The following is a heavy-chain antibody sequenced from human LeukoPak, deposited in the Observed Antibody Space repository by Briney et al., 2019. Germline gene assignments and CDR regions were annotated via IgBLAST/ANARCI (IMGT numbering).Heavy chain of an antibody. CDR3: ARGGHIVVVTATLGNWFDP. CDR1: GYTFTSYG. V-gene: IGHV1-18*01. Sequence: GASVKVSCKASGYTFTSYGISWVRQAPGQGLEWMGWISAYNGNTNYAQKLQGRVTMTRNTSISTAYMELSSLRSEDTAVYYCARGGHIVVVTATLGNWFDPWGQGTLVTVSS. J-gene: IGHJ5*02. CDR2: ISAYNGNT. D-gene: IGHD2-21*02.